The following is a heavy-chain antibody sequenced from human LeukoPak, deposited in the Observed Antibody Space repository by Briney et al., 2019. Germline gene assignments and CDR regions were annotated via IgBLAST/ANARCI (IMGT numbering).Heavy chain of an antibody. CDR1: GFTFSSYE. V-gene: IGHV3-48*03. Sequence: HPGGSLRLSCAASGFTFSSYEMNWVRQAPGKGLEWVSYISSSGTTIYYADSVKGRFTISRDNAKNSLYLQMNSLRAEDTAVYYCARRYCSSTCCLIDYWGQGTLVTVSS. CDR3: ARRYCSSTCCLIDY. CDR2: ISSSGTTI. J-gene: IGHJ4*02. D-gene: IGHD2-2*01.